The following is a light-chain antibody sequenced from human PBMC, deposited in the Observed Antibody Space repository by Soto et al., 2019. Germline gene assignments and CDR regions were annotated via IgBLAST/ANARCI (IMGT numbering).Light chain of an antibody. CDR3: QQYNSYRYT. CDR1: QSISSW. CDR2: DAS. Sequence: DIPMTQSPSTLSASVGDRVTITCRASQSISSWLAWNQQKPGKAPKILIYDASSLESGVPSRFSGSGSGTEFTLTISSLQPDDFATYYCQQYNSYRYTFGQGNKLEIK. J-gene: IGKJ2*01. V-gene: IGKV1-5*01.